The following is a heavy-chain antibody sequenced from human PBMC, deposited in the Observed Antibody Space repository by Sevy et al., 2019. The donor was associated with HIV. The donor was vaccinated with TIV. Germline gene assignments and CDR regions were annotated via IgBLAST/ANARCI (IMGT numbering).Heavy chain of an antibody. Sequence: GGSLRLSCAVSGFTFSNHWMTWVRQAPGKGLEWVANIKKDGTDKFYVYSVMGRFSISRDNAKDLLYLQMNSPRVEDTAVYYCARDRRVEYGGSDYWGQGTLVTVSS. CDR1: GFTFSNHW. J-gene: IGHJ4*02. CDR3: ARDRRVEYGGSDY. V-gene: IGHV3-7*03. D-gene: IGHD3-10*01. CDR2: IKKDGTDK.